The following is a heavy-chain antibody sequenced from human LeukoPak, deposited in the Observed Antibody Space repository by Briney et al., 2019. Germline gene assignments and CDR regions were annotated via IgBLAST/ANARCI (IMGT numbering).Heavy chain of an antibody. Sequence: GGSLRLSCTASGFPFNEYSMNWVRQAPGKGLEWIAYFGIDSGNTWYADSVKGRFTISADSAKNSVSLQMSSLRVEDTAVYYCARDHNYAFDNWGQGTLVSVSS. CDR1: GFPFNEYS. V-gene: IGHV3-48*04. CDR3: ARDHNYAFDN. D-gene: IGHD1-1*01. J-gene: IGHJ4*02. CDR2: FGIDSGNT.